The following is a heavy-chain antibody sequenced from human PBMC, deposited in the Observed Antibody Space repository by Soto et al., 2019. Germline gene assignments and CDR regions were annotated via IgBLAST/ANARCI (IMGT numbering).Heavy chain of an antibody. CDR1: GASISSYY. V-gene: IGHV4-59*01. CDR2: LSYSGST. D-gene: IGHD1-26*01. CDR3: ARGEDRSSRRQNWFDP. J-gene: IGHJ5*02. Sequence: PSETLSLTCTVVGASISSYYWSWIRQPPGKGLEWIGYLSYSGSTSYNPSLKSRVTMSVDTSKNQMSLKLTSVTAADTAVYFCARGEDRSSRRQNWFDPWGQGILVTAPQ.